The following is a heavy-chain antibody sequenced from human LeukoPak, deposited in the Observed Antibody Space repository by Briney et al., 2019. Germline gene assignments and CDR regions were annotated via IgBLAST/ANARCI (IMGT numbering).Heavy chain of an antibody. Sequence: GGSLRLSCAASGFTFSNAWMSWVRQAPGKGLEWVGRIKSKTDGGTTDYAAPVKGRFTISRDDSKNTLYLQMNSLKTEDTAVYYCTHDGWELHTGAWGLSFDYWGQGTLVTVSS. J-gene: IGHJ4*02. D-gene: IGHD1-26*01. CDR1: GFTFSNAW. CDR2: IKSKTDGGTT. CDR3: THDGWELHTGAWGLSFDY. V-gene: IGHV3-15*01.